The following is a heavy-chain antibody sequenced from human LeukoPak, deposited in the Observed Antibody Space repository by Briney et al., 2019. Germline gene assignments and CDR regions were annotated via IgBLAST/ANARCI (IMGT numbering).Heavy chain of an antibody. CDR2: ISGGGSST. CDR1: GFTFSSYA. CDR3: ARALGDQPDYYYGMDV. Sequence: GGSLRLSCAASGFTFSSYAMSWVRQAPGKGLEWVSAISGGGSSTYYADSVKGRFTISRDNSKNTLYLQMNSLRAEDTAVYYCARALGDQPDYYYGMDVWGQGTTVTVSS. J-gene: IGHJ6*02. V-gene: IGHV3-23*01. D-gene: IGHD2-2*01.